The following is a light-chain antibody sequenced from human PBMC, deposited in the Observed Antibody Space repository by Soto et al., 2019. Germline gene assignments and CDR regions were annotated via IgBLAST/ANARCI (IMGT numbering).Light chain of an antibody. CDR1: QSVSSN. CDR2: GAS. Sequence: EIVMTQSPSTLSVSPGERATLSCRASQSVSSNLAWYQQKPGQDPRLLIYGASTRATGIPARFSGSGPGTEFTLTISALQSEDLALSYCQQYNDWTRTFRHGTKVEVK. V-gene: IGKV3-15*01. J-gene: IGKJ1*01. CDR3: QQYNDWTRT.